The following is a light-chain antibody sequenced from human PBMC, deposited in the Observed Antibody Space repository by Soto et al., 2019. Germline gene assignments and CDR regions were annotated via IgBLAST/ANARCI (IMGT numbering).Light chain of an antibody. CDR1: QSISGNY. Sequence: EVVLTQSPGTLSLSPGESATLFCRASQSISGNYLAWYRQKPGQAPGLLIYGASSRATGIPDRFSGSGSGTDFTLTISRLDPEDFAVYFCQQYGGSITFGQGTRLEIE. CDR2: GAS. J-gene: IGKJ5*01. CDR3: QQYGGSIT. V-gene: IGKV3-20*01.